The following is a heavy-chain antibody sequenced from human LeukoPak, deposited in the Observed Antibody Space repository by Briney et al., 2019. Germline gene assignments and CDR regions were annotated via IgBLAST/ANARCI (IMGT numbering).Heavy chain of an antibody. CDR3: ARRRVAAAGTDY. Sequence: SETLSLTCAVYGGSFSGYYWSWIRQPPGKGLEWIGEINHSGSTNYNPSLKSRVTISVDTSKNRFSLNLSSVTAADTAVYYCARRRVAAAGTDYWGQGTLVTVSS. CDR2: INHSGST. CDR1: GGSFSGYY. D-gene: IGHD6-13*01. V-gene: IGHV4-34*01. J-gene: IGHJ4*02.